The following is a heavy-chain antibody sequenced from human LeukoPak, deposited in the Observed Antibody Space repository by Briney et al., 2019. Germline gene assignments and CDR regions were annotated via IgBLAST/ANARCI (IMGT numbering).Heavy chain of an antibody. V-gene: IGHV3-7*01. J-gene: IGHJ4*02. CDR1: GFTFSSYW. Sequence: GGSLRLSCAASGFTFSSYWMTWVRQAPGKGLEWVANIKQDGSEKYYVDSVKGRFTISRDNAKNSLYLQMNSLRAEDTAVYYCAKDNYAPKTGFDYWGQGTLVTVSS. CDR2: IKQDGSEK. CDR3: AKDNYAPKTGFDY. D-gene: IGHD2-2*01.